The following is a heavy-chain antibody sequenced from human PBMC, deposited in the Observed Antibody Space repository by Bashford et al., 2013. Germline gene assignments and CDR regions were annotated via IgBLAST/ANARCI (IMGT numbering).Heavy chain of an antibody. V-gene: IGHV4-59*11. CDR1: GGSISNHF. CDR3: ARAPAYGNSSPLFDF. CDR2: IHSNGIT. D-gene: IGHD6-6*01. J-gene: IGHJ4*02. Sequence: SETLSLTCSVSGGSISNHFWSWIRQSPGKGLEWIGYIHSNGITNYNPSLKSRLTMSVDTSKNQFSLKLSSVTAADTAVYYCARAPAYGNSSPLFDFWGQGTLITVSS.